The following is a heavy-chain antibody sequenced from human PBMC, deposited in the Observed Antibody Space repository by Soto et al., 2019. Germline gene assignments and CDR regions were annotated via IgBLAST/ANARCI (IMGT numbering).Heavy chain of an antibody. CDR3: ARSQGSSTSLEIYYYYYYGMDV. J-gene: IGHJ6*02. V-gene: IGHV1-69*01. CDR2: IIPIPGTA. CDR1: GGTFGSYA. Sequence: QVQLVQSGAEVKNPGSSVKVSCKAAGGTFGSYAISWVRQAPGQGLEWVGGIIPIPGTANYAQKFQGRVTIAADESTSTAYMELSSLRSEDTAVYYCARSQGSSTSLEIYYYYYYGMDVWGQGTTVTVSS. D-gene: IGHD2-2*01.